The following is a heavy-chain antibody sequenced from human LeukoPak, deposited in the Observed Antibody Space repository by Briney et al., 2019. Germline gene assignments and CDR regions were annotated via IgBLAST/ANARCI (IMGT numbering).Heavy chain of an antibody. D-gene: IGHD3-16*01. CDR3: ARPMGELPSFDI. CDR2: INPNSGGT. V-gene: IGHV1-2*02. J-gene: IGHJ3*02. CDR1: GYTFTGYY. Sequence: ASVKVSCKASGYTFTGYYMHWVRQAPGQRLEWMGWINPNSGGTNYAQKFQGRVTMTRDTSISTAYMELSRLRSDDTAVYYCARPMGELPSFDIWGQGTMVTVSS.